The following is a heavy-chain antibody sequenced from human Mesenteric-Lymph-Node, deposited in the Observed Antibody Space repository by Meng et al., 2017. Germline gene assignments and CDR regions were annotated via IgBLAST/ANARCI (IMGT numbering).Heavy chain of an antibody. Sequence: GESLKISCAASGFTFSSCAMSWVRQAPGKGLEWVAVISYDGSNKYYADSVKGRFTISRDNSKNTLYLQMNSLRAEDTAVYYCAREMRVLLWFGELSDWGQGTLVTVSS. CDR2: ISYDGSNK. J-gene: IGHJ4*02. CDR1: GFTFSSCA. CDR3: AREMRVLLWFGELSD. D-gene: IGHD3-10*01. V-gene: IGHV3-30*01.